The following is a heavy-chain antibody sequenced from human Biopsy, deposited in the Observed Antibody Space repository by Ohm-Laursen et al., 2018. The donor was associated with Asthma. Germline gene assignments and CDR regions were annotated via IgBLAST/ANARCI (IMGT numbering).Heavy chain of an antibody. Sequence: ASVKVSCKASGYPFIGYHIHWMRQAPGQGLEWMGRINPNSGTTNYAQKFQGRVTMTRDTSISTAYMEVSRLRSDDTAVYYCARGQKSAGDRWFDPWGQGTLVTVSS. J-gene: IGHJ5*02. V-gene: IGHV1-2*06. CDR2: INPNSGTT. CDR1: GYPFIGYH. CDR3: ARGQKSAGDRWFDP. D-gene: IGHD6-13*01.